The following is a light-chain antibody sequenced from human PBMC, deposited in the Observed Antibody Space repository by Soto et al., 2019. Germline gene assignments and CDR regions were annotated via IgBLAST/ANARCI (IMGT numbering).Light chain of an antibody. CDR3: QQYINWSPLTIS. CDR1: QSVRSA. Sequence: EIVMTQSPATLSVSPEETATLSCRASQSVRSAVAWYQHKPGQAPRLPIVAASIRAAGVPGRLSGGGSGTEFTLTISSLRSEDFAVYYCQQYINWSPLTISFGGGTTVEIK. V-gene: IGKV3-15*01. J-gene: IGKJ4*01. CDR2: AAS.